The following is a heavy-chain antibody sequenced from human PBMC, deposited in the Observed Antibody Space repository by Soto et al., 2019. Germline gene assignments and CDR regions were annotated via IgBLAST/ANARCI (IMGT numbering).Heavy chain of an antibody. Sequence: PGGSLRLSCAASGFTFSSYAMSWVRQAPGKGLEWVSAISGSGGSTYYADSVKGRFTISRDNSKNTLYLQMNSLRAEDTAVYYCAKVPTASVYSNYYYGMDVWGQGTTVTVSS. J-gene: IGHJ6*02. V-gene: IGHV3-23*01. CDR3: AKVPTASVYSNYYYGMDV. CDR1: GFTFSSYA. D-gene: IGHD4-4*01. CDR2: ISGSGGST.